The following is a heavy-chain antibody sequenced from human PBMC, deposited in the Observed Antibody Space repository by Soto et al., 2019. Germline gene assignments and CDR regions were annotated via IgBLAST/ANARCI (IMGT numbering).Heavy chain of an antibody. CDR3: AKLRDFVVLPAGILDY. Sequence: GGSLRRSCVASGFTFSSYAMSWVRQAPGKGLEWVSVISGGGDSTYYTPSVKGRFTISRDDFKNTLYLQMNSLGTEDTAIYYCAKLRDFVVLPAGILDYWGPGTLVTVSS. V-gene: IGHV3-23*01. CDR2: ISGGGDST. D-gene: IGHD2-8*01. CDR1: GFTFSSYA. J-gene: IGHJ4*02.